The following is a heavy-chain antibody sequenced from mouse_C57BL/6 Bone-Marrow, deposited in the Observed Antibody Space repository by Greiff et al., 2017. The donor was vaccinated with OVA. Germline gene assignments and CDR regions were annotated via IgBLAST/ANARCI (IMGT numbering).Heavy chain of an antibody. D-gene: IGHD1-1*01. Sequence: EVQLQQSGPELVKPGDSVKISCKASGYSFTGYFMNWVMQSHGKSLEWIGRINPYNGDTFYNQKFKGKATLTVDKSSSTAHMELRSLTSEASAVYYCARSGYYGSSGDYFDYWGQGTTLTVSS. CDR1: GYSFTGYF. CDR3: ARSGYYGSSGDYFDY. J-gene: IGHJ2*01. V-gene: IGHV1-20*01. CDR2: INPYNGDT.